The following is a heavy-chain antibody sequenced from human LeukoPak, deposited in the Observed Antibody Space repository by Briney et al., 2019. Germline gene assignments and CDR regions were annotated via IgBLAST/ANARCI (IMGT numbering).Heavy chain of an antibody. CDR1: GGSISSYY. J-gene: IGHJ4*02. Sequence: SETLSLTCTVSGGSISSYYWSWIRQPAGKGLEWIGRIYTSGSTNYNPSLKSRVTISVDTSKNQFSLKLTSVTAADTAVYYCARETDCTNGVCYPDYWGQGTLVTVSS. CDR3: ARETDCTNGVCYPDY. D-gene: IGHD2-8*01. CDR2: IYTSGST. V-gene: IGHV4-4*07.